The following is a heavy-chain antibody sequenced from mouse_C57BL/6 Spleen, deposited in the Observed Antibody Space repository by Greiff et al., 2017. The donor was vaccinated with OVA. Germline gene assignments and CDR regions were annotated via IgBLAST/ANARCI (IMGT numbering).Heavy chain of an antibody. CDR3: AREGPSNYLRGGC. V-gene: IGHV1-76*01. Sequence: QVQLKESGAELVRPGASVKLSCKASGYTFTDYYINWVKQRPGQGLEWIARIYPGSGNTYYNEKFKGKATLTAEKSSSTAYMQLSSLTSEDSAVYYCAREGPSNYLRGGCGGQGTTLTVSS. CDR1: GYTFTDYY. CDR2: IYPGSGNT. D-gene: IGHD2-5*01. J-gene: IGHJ2*01.